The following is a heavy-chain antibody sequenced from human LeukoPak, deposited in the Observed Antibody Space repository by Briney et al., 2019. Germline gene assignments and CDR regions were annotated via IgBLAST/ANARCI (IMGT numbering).Heavy chain of an antibody. CDR3: ARDWAYYYDSSGY. V-gene: IGHV1-2*02. CDR2: INPNSGGT. J-gene: IGHJ4*02. D-gene: IGHD3-22*01. CDR1: GYTFTSYG. Sequence: ASVKVSCKASGYTFTSYGISWVRQAPGQGLEWMGWINPNSGGTNYAQKFQGRVTMTRDTSISTAYMELSRLRSDDTAVYYCARDWAYYYDSSGYWGQGTLVTVSS.